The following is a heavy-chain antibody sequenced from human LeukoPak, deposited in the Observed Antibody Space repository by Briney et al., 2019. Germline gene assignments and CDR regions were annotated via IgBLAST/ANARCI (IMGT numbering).Heavy chain of an antibody. V-gene: IGHV4-39*01. CDR1: GGSISSSSYY. J-gene: IGHJ1*01. D-gene: IGHD3-22*01. Sequence: SETLSLTCTVSGGSISSSSYYWGWIRQPPGKWLEWIGCIYYSGSTYYNPSLKSRVTISVDTSKNQFSLKLSSVTAADTAVYYCARQGGKNYDSSGYYVNFQHWGQGTLVTVSS. CDR2: IYYSGST. CDR3: ARQGGKNYDSSGYYVNFQH.